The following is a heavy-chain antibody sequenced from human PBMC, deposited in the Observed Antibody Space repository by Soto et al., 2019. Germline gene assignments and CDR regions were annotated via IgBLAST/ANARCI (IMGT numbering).Heavy chain of an antibody. CDR2: IIPIFGTA. D-gene: IGHD2-21*02. Sequence: SVKVCGEAAGGTFSSCAISWVRQAPGEGLEWMGGIIPIFGTANYAQKFQGRVTITADKSTSTAYMELSSLRSEDTAVYYCATVVTAASYYYYGMDVWGQGTTVTVSS. CDR3: ATVVTAASYYYYGMDV. CDR1: GGTFSSCA. J-gene: IGHJ6*02. V-gene: IGHV1-69*06.